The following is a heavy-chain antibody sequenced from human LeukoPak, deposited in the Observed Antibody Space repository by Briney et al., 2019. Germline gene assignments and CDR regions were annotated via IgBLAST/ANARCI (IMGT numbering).Heavy chain of an antibody. Sequence: PSETLSLTCTVWGGSISSYYGSWLRQPPGEGGEGLGYIYYSGSTNYNPSLKSRVTISVETSKNAFSLKLRSVTAADTAVYYCARVTGYRIEDYFDYWGEGTLVTVSS. D-gene: IGHD6-13*01. CDR1: GGSISSYY. CDR2: IYYSGST. J-gene: IGHJ4*02. V-gene: IGHV4-59*01. CDR3: ARVTGYRIEDYFDY.